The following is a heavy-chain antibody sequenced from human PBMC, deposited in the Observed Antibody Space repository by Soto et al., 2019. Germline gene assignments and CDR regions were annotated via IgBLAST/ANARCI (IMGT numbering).Heavy chain of an antibody. D-gene: IGHD2-15*01. CDR2: ISYDGSNK. V-gene: IGHV3-30*04. J-gene: IGHJ4*02. Sequence: QVQLVESGGGVVQPGRSLRLSCAASGFTFSTYAMHWVRQAPGKGLEWVAVISYDGSNKHYADSVKGRFTISRDNSKNKLYLQKNGLRAEDTAVYYCARPPGKDLVVPPDYWGQGTLVTVSS. CDR1: GFTFSTYA. CDR3: ARPPGKDLVVPPDY.